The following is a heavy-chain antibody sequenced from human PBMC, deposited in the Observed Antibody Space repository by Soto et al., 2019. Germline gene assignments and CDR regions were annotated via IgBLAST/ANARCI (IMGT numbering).Heavy chain of an antibody. CDR3: VGYIRNDQNFDY. CDR1: GFTFSSYV. CDR2: ISVSGGST. D-gene: IGHD1-20*01. V-gene: IGHV3-23*01. Sequence: EVQLLDSGGGLVQPGGSLRVSCAASGFTFSSYVMSWVRQAPGKGLEWVSGISVSGGSTYYADSVKGRFTISRDNSKNTLVLQMNSLRAEDTAVYYCVGYIRNDQNFDYWGQGTLVTVSS. J-gene: IGHJ4*02.